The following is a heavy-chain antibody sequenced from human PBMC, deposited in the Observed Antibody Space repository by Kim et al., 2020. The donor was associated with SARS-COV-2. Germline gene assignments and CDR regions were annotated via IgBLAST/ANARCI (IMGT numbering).Heavy chain of an antibody. CDR1: GFTFSSYA. CDR2: ISYDGSNK. CDR3: ARNPEGYGSGSYADTGTYYYYYGMDV. D-gene: IGHD3-10*01. V-gene: IGHV3-30*04. Sequence: GGSLRLSCAASGFTFSSYAMHWVRQAPGKGLEWVAVISYDGSNKYYADSVKGRFTISRDNSKNTLYLQMNSLRAEDTAVYYCARNPEGYGSGSYADTGTYYYYYGMDVWGQGTTVTVSS. J-gene: IGHJ6*02.